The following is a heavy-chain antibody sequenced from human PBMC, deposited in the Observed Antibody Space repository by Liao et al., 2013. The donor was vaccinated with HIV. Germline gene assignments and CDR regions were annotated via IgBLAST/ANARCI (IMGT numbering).Heavy chain of an antibody. J-gene: IGHJ5*01. Sequence: QVQLQESGPGLVKPSQTLSLTCTVSGGSLSSGGYYWSWIRQPAGKGLEWIGRIYSSGSTNYNPSLKSRVTISLDTSKHQFSLRLSSVTATDTAVYYCARDVVNWFDPWGRGTLVTVSS. D-gene: IGHD2-15*01. CDR1: GGSLSSGGYY. CDR2: IYSSGST. V-gene: IGHV4-61*02. CDR3: ARDVVNWFDP.